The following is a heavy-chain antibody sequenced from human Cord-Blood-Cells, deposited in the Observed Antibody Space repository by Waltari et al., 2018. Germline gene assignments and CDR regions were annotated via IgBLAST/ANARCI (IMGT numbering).Heavy chain of an antibody. J-gene: IGHJ3*02. Sequence: QVQLQESGPGLVKPSETLSPTCAVSGYPLSSGYYWGRIRQPPGKGLEWIGSIYHSGSTYYNPSLKSRVTISVDTSKNQFSLKLSSVTAADTAVYYCARVPDWEAFDIWSQGTMVTVSS. CDR2: IYHSGST. CDR3: ARVPDWEAFDI. D-gene: IGHD1-26*01. V-gene: IGHV4-38-2*01. CDR1: GYPLSSGYY.